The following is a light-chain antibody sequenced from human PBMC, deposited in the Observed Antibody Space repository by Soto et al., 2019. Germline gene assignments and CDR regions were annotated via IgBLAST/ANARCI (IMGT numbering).Light chain of an antibody. CDR1: SSNIGAEYD. V-gene: IGLV1-40*01. Sequence: QSVLTQPPSVSGAPGQRVTISCTGVSSNIGAEYDVHWYQQFPGTAPKVLIYGNRIRPSGVPDRFSASTSGTSASLAISGLQAEDEADYYCQSFDDSLSGYVFGTGTKVTVL. J-gene: IGLJ1*01. CDR2: GNR. CDR3: QSFDDSLSGYV.